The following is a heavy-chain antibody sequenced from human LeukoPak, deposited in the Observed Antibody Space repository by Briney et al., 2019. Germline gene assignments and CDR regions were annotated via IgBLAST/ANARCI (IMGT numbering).Heavy chain of an antibody. CDR1: GGSFSGYY. Sequence: SETLSLTCAVYGGSFSGYYWSWIRQPPGKGLEWIGEINHSGSTNYNPSLKSRVTISVDTSKNQFSLKLSSVTAADTAVYYCARVSGPNNFDYWGQGTLVTVSS. V-gene: IGHV4-34*01. CDR3: ARVSGPNNFDY. J-gene: IGHJ4*02. CDR2: INHSGST. D-gene: IGHD1/OR15-1a*01.